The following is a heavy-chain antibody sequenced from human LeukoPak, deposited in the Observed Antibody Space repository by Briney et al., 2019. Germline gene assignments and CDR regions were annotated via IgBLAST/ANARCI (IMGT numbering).Heavy chain of an antibody. CDR1: GYTFTSYA. CDR2: INAGNGNT. D-gene: IGHD3-3*01. Sequence: ASVKVSCKASGYTFTSYAMHWVRQAPGQRLEWMGWINAGNGNTKYSQKFQGRVTITRDTSASTAYMELSSLRSEDTAVYYCARASDEFWSGYHFDYWGQGTLVTVSS. J-gene: IGHJ4*02. CDR3: ARASDEFWSGYHFDY. V-gene: IGHV1-3*01.